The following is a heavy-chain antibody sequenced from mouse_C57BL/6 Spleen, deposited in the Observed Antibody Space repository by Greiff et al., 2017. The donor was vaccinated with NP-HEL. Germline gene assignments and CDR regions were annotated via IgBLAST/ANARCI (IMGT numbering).Heavy chain of an antibody. CDR1: GYTFTSYW. V-gene: IGHV1-64*01. D-gene: IGHD3-1*01. J-gene: IGHJ2*01. Sequence: QVQLQQPGAELVKPGASVKLSCKASGYTFTSYWMHWVKQRPGQGLEWIGMIHPNSGSTKYNEKFKSKATLTVDKSSSTAYMQLSSLTSEDSAVYYCARRTSGYFDYWGQGTTLTVSS. CDR2: IHPNSGST. CDR3: ARRTSGYFDY.